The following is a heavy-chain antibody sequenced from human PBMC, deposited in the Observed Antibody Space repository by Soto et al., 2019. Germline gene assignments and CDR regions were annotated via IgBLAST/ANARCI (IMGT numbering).Heavy chain of an antibody. CDR1: GFTFTSYG. D-gene: IGHD5-18*01. J-gene: IGHJ4*02. CDR3: AKVSAYSSGYVDY. Sequence: VGSLRLSCAASGFTFTSYGMTWVRQAPGKGLEWVSIISGSGGSTAYADSVKGQFAISRDNSKNTLYLQMNSLRAEDTAVYYCAKVSAYSSGYVDYWGQGTLVTVSS. CDR2: ISGSGGST. V-gene: IGHV3-23*01.